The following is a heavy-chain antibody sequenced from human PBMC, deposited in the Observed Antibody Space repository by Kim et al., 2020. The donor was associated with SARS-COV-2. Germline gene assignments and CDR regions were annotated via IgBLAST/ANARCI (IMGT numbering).Heavy chain of an antibody. D-gene: IGHD3-10*01. CDR1: GFTFSNAW. J-gene: IGHJ6*02. CDR2: IKSKTDGGTT. V-gene: IGHV3-15*01. CDR3: TTGVGYYGSGSYYNPGYYYYGMDV. Sequence: GGSLRLSCAASGFTFSNAWMSWVRQAPGKGLEWVGRIKSKTDGGTTDYAAPVKGRFTISRDDSKNTLYLQMNSLKTEDTAVYYCTTGVGYYGSGSYYNPGYYYYGMDVWGQGTTVTVSS.